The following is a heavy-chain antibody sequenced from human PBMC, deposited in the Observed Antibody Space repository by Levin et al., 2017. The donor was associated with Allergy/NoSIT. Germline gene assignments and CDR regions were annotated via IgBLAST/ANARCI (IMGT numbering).Heavy chain of an antibody. CDR2: ISGYNGDT. D-gene: IGHD2-21*01. J-gene: IGHJ5*02. CDR3: ARDGGTYPGLLDL. V-gene: IGHV1-18*01. Sequence: GESLKISCKAFGYPFTSYGISWLRQVPGQGLEWMGWISGYNGDTNYVQKFQGRVTMTTVTSTRTAYMELRGLRSDDTALYFCARDGGTYPGLLDLWGQGTLVTVSS. CDR1: GYPFTSYG.